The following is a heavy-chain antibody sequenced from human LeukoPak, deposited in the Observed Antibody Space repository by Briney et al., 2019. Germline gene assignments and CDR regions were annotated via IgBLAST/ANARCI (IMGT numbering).Heavy chain of an antibody. V-gene: IGHV4-59*01. J-gene: IGHJ3*02. D-gene: IGHD2-8*01. CDR2: IYYSGRT. CDR1: GGSISSYY. CDR3: ARDINGAFDI. Sequence: PSEPLSLTCTVSGGSISSYYWSWIRQPPVKGLEWIGYIYYSGRTNYNPSLKSRVTISLDTSKKQFSLKLSSVTAADTAVYYCARDINGAFDIWGQGTMVTVSS.